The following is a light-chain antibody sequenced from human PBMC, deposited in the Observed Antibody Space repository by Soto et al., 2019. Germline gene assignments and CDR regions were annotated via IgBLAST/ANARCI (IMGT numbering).Light chain of an antibody. CDR1: SSDVGGYNY. CDR3: SSYTSNSTLV. CDR2: EVS. V-gene: IGLV2-14*01. J-gene: IGLJ2*01. Sequence: QSVLTQHASVSGSPGQSITISCTGSSSDVGGYNYVSWYQQHPGKAPKLMIYEVSNRPSGISNRFSGSKSGNTASLTLSGLQAEDEADYYCSSYTSNSTLVFGGGTKLTVL.